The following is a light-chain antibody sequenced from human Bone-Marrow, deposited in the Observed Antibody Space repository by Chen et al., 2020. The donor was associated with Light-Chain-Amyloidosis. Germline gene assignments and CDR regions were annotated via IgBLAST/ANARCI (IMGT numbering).Light chain of an antibody. Sequence: QSVLTQPPSASGTPGQRVTISCSGSSSNIGTKNVNCDQQLPGTAPKLLIYTDNQRPSGVPDLFSGSKSGTSASLAISGLQSEDEADYYCAAWDGSLDGWVFGGGTKLTVL. J-gene: IGLJ3*02. CDR1: SSNIGTKN. CDR2: TDN. CDR3: AAWDGSLDGWV. V-gene: IGLV1-44*01.